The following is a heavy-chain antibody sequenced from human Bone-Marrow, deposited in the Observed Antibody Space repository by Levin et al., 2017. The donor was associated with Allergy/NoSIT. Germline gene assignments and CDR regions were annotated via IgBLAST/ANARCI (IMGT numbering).Heavy chain of an antibody. V-gene: IGHV3-74*03. CDR2: INSGGRST. CDR3: ARDQGNYTYVDV. D-gene: IGHD5-24*01. Sequence: GGSLRLSCAASGFTFRNYWMHWVRQAPGKGLVWVSRINSGGRSTTYADSVKGRFTISRDDTKNTLYLQMNSLGVEDTAVYYCARDQGNYTYVDVWGQGTLVTVSS. CDR1: GFTFRNYW. J-gene: IGHJ4*02.